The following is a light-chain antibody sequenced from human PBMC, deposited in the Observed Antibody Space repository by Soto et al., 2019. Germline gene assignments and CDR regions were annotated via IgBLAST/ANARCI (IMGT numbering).Light chain of an antibody. Sequence: QSALTQPPSASGSPGQSVTISCTGTSSDVGNYNYVSWYQQHPGKAPKLMIYEVSKRPSGVPDRFSGSKSGNTASLTVSGLQAEDEDDYYCSSYAGSNNKVVFGGGTKLTVL. CDR1: SSDVGNYNY. V-gene: IGLV2-8*01. CDR3: SSYAGSNNKVV. J-gene: IGLJ2*01. CDR2: EVS.